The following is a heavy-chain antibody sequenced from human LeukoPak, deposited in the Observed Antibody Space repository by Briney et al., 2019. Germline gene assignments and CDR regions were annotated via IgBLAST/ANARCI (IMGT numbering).Heavy chain of an antibody. CDR1: GFTFSSYW. V-gene: IGHV3-7*01. D-gene: IGHD3-10*01. CDR3: ARVKDYYGSGPSWY. J-gene: IGHJ4*02. CDR2: IKQDGSEK. Sequence: PGGSLRLSCAASGFTFSSYWMSWVRQAPGKGLEWVANIKQDGSEKYYVDSVKGRFTISRDNAKNSLYLQMNSLRAEDTAVYYCARVKDYYGSGPSWYWGQGTLVTVSS.